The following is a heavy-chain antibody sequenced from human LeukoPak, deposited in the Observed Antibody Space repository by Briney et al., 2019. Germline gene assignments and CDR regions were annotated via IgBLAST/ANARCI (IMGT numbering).Heavy chain of an antibody. D-gene: IGHD3-22*01. Sequence: GGSLRLSCAASGFSFSDHYMAWIRQAPGKGLEWVSYVRGSGNTIYHTDSVTGRLTIPRNPAKNSVHLQMNSLRVDDTAVYYCARGPDYYYDSSGSFDYWGQGTLVTVSS. CDR2: VRGSGNTI. J-gene: IGHJ4*02. CDR3: ARGPDYYYDSSGSFDY. CDR1: GFSFSDHY. V-gene: IGHV3-11*01.